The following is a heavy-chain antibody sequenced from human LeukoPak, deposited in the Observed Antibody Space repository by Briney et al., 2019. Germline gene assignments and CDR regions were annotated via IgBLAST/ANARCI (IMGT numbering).Heavy chain of an antibody. D-gene: IGHD5-18*01. Sequence: PSETLSLTCTVSGGSISSYYWSWIRQPPGKGLEWIGYIYYSGSTNYNPSLKSRVTISVDTSKNQFSLKLSSVTAADTAVYYCARHLDTAMVPYDYWGQGTLVTVSS. CDR2: IYYSGST. CDR3: ARHLDTAMVPYDY. CDR1: GGSISSYY. V-gene: IGHV4-59*08. J-gene: IGHJ4*02.